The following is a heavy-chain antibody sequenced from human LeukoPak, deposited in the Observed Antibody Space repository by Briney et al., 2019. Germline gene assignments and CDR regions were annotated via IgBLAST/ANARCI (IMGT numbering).Heavy chain of an antibody. J-gene: IGHJ4*02. D-gene: IGHD1-26*01. Sequence: GGSLRLSCAASGFTVSSNSMSWVRQAPGKGLEWVANIKQSGTETFLMDAVKGRFTVSRDNGKNTLYLQMNSLTIEDSAMYYCARKGDGRVDYWGQGTPVTVSS. CDR3: ARKGDGRVDY. CDR1: GFTVSSNS. CDR2: IKQSGTET. V-gene: IGHV3-7*01.